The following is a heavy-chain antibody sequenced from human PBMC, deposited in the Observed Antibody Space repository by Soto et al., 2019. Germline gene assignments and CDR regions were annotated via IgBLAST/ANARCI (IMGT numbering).Heavy chain of an antibody. V-gene: IGHV3-21*01. CDR1: GFTFSSYS. Sequence: EVQLVESGGGLVKPGGSLRLSCAASGFTFSSYSMNWVRQAPGKGLEWVSSISSSSGYIYYADSVKGRFTISRDNAKNPLYLQMTSLRAEEAPVYYCARDYNYNYDYWGQGTLVTVSS. J-gene: IGHJ4*02. CDR2: ISSSSGYI. CDR3: ARDYNYNYDY. D-gene: IGHD1-1*01.